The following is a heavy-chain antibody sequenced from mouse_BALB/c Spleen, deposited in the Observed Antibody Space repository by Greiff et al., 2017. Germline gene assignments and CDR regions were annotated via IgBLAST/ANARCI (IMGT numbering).Heavy chain of an antibody. CDR3: AMITTSWFAY. CDR2: IDPANGNT. CDR1: GFNIKDTY. Sequence: VHVKQSGAELVKPGASVKLSCTASGFNIKDTYMHWVKQRPEQGLEWIGRIDPANGNTKYDPKFQGKATITADTSSNTAYLQLSSLTSEDTAVYYCAMITTSWFAYWGQGTLVTVSA. J-gene: IGHJ3*01. V-gene: IGHV14-3*02. D-gene: IGHD2-4*01.